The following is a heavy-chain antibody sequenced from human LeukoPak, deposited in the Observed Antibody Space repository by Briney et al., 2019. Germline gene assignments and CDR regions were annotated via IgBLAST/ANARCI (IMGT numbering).Heavy chain of an antibody. CDR1: GYTFSTYA. CDR3: ARELVPAAKSPYYYYYGMDV. V-gene: IGHV1-3*01. Sequence: ASVKVSCKASGYTFSTYAMHWVRQAPGQRLEWMGWINVGNGNIKYSQKFQGRVTITWDTSASTAYMELSSLRSEDTTVYYCARELVPAAKSPYYYYYGMDVWGQGTTVTVSS. CDR2: INVGNGNI. J-gene: IGHJ6*02. D-gene: IGHD2-2*01.